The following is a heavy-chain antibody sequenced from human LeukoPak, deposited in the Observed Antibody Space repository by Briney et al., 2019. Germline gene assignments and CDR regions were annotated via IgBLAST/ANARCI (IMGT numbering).Heavy chain of an antibody. CDR3: ARDSPYSSGWYADY. Sequence: GGSLRLSCTASGFRFSDHQMSWLRQAPGKGLEWVSSISSSSSYIYYADSVKGRFTISRDNAKNSLYLQMNSLRAEDTAVYYCARDSPYSSGWYADYWGQGTLVTVSS. V-gene: IGHV3-21*01. CDR2: ISSSSSYI. D-gene: IGHD6-19*01. J-gene: IGHJ4*02. CDR1: GFRFSDHQ.